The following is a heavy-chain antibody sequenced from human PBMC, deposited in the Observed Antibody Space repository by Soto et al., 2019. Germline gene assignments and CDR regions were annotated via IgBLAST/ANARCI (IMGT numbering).Heavy chain of an antibody. CDR3: AKTYSGYDFDYYYGMDV. V-gene: IGHV3-30*18. J-gene: IGHJ6*02. D-gene: IGHD5-12*01. CDR2: ISYDGSNK. CDR1: GFTFSSYG. Sequence: GGSLRLSCAASGFTFSSYGMHWVRQAPGKGLEWVAVISYDGSNKYYADSVKGRFTISRDNSKNTLYLQMNSLRAEDTAVYYCAKTYSGYDFDYYYGMDVWGQGTTVTVSS.